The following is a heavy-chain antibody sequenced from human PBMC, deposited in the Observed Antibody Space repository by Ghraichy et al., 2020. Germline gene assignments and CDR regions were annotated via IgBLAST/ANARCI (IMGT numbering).Heavy chain of an antibody. Sequence: GGSLRLSCAASGFTVSNNFINWVRQAPGKGLEWVSLIYSGGSTYYADSVKGRFTISRDNSKNTLYLQMNSLRAEDTAVYYCARVFPITMVRGVKGSMGPLDYWGQGTLVTVSS. D-gene: IGHD3-10*01. V-gene: IGHV3-53*01. CDR1: GFTVSNNF. J-gene: IGHJ4*02. CDR2: IYSGGST. CDR3: ARVFPITMVRGVKGSMGPLDY.